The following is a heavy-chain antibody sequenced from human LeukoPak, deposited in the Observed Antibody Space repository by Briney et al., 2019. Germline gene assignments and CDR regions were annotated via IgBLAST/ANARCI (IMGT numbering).Heavy chain of an antibody. D-gene: IGHD4-17*01. Sequence: GGSLRLSCAASGFTFTSYWMHWVRQAPGKGLVWVSRINSDGSTTGYADSVKGRFTISRDNAKNTLYLQMNSLRAEDTAVYYCASRSTVTTPIYWGQGTLVTVSS. CDR3: ASRSTVTTPIY. V-gene: IGHV3-74*01. J-gene: IGHJ4*02. CDR1: GFTFTSYW. CDR2: INSDGSTT.